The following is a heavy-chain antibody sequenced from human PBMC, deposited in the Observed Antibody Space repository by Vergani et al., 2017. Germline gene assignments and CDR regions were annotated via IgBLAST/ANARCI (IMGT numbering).Heavy chain of an antibody. Sequence: QLQLQESGPGLVKPSETLSLTCTVSGGSISSGYYWGWIRQPPGKGLEWIGSIYHSGSTYYNPSLKSRVTISVDTSKNQFSLKLSSVTAADTAVYYCARQGARDRQWLPQVLYWGQGTLVTVSS. J-gene: IGHJ4*02. V-gene: IGHV4-38-2*02. CDR3: ARQGARDRQWLPQVLY. CDR2: IYHSGST. D-gene: IGHD6-19*01. CDR1: GGSISSGYY.